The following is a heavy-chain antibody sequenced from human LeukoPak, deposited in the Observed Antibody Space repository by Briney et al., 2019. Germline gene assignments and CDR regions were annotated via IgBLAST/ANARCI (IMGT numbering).Heavy chain of an antibody. CDR2: IYSSGGT. D-gene: IGHD6-19*01. CDR1: GFTVISND. J-gene: IGHJ4*02. CDR3: AREGVSGSYFDY. V-gene: IGHV3-53*01. Sequence: GGSLRLSCAPSGFTVISNDMSWVRQAPGKGLEWVSVIYSSGGTYYADSVKGRFTISRDNSKLYLQMNSLRPEDTAMYYCAREGVSGSYFDYWGQGTLVTVSS.